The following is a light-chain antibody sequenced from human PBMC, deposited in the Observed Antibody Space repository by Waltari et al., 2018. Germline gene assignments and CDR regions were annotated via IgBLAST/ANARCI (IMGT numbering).Light chain of an antibody. CDR2: LAS. J-gene: IGKJ1*01. CDR1: QGIYNF. V-gene: IGKV1-27*01. CDR3: QKYNSAPWT. Sequence: DIQMTQSPSSLSASVGDRVTISCRASQGIYNFLACYQQKPGKAPKLLISLASTVQSVVPSRFSGSGSGTDFTLTISSLQPDDVATYYCQKYNSAPWTFGQGTKVEIK.